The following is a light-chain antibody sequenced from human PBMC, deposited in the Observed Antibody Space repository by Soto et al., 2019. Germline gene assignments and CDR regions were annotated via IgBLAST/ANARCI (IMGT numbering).Light chain of an antibody. CDR2: DAS. CDR1: HYINNS. Sequence: DIQMTQSPSYLSASVGARVTITCQASHYINNSVNGYKHKPGKALTVVIYDASNLEIGVPSRCGGSRSVTYFTCTIDGLQTDDIATDCGPQYYTLPYTVGQGTKMEIK. V-gene: IGKV1-33*01. J-gene: IGKJ2*01. CDR3: PQYYTLPYT.